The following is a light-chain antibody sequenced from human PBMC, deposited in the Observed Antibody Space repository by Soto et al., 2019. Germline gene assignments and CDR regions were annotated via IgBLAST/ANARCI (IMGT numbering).Light chain of an antibody. CDR3: QPSYSTPALT. V-gene: IGKV1-39*01. Sequence: DIQMTQSPSSLSASVGDRVTITCRSRRRISSYLQWYQQKPGKAPMQLIYAASSLQNRVPSRFSSSGSETVCTLPISSLQAEDVATYHCQPSYSTPALTFGGGTKLEIK. CDR2: AAS. CDR1: RRISSY. J-gene: IGKJ4*01.